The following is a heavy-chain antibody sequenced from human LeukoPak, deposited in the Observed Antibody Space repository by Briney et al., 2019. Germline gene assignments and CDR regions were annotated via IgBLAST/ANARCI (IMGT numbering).Heavy chain of an antibody. Sequence: GGSLRLSCAASGFTFSSYGMHWVRQAPGKGLEWVAVISYDGSNKYYADSVKGRFTISRDNSKNTLYLQMNSLRAEDTAVYYCAKAVRDYCSSTSCQYFQHWGQGTLVTVSS. J-gene: IGHJ1*01. V-gene: IGHV3-30*18. D-gene: IGHD2-2*01. CDR1: GFTFSSYG. CDR3: AKAVRDYCSSTSCQYFQH. CDR2: ISYDGSNK.